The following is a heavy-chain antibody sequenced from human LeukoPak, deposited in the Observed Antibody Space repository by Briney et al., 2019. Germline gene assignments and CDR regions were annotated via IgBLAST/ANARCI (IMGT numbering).Heavy chain of an antibody. CDR1: GGSISSYY. J-gene: IGHJ4*02. V-gene: IGHV4-4*07. D-gene: IGHD1-26*01. Sequence: SETLSLTCTVSGGSISSYYWNWIRQPAGKGLEWIGRIYSSGSTHYNPSLKSRVTISVDKSKNKISLKLTSVTAADTAVYYCARYDGSPANYLDCWGQGNLVTVSS. CDR2: IYSSGST. CDR3: ARYDGSPANYLDC.